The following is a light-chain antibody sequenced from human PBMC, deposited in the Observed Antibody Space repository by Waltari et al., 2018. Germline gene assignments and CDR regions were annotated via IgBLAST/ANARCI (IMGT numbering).Light chain of an antibody. CDR3: AAWDDSLSGLV. V-gene: IGLV1-47*01. J-gene: IGLJ2*01. CDR2: TND. CDR1: TSNIGTNY. Sequence: QSVLTQPPPASGAPGQWVTISCSGSTSNIGTNYVYWYQHLPGMAPQLLIYTNDRRPSGVSDRFYGSKSGTSASLAIRGLRSEDEAHYYCAAWDDSLSGLVFGGGTKVTV.